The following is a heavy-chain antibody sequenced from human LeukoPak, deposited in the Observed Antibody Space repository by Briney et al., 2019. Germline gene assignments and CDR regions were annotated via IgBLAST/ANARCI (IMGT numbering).Heavy chain of an antibody. CDR1: GGSFSGYY. CDR3: ARVIWFGELLFDY. V-gene: IGHV4-34*01. J-gene: IGHJ4*02. CDR2: INHSGST. D-gene: IGHD3-10*01. Sequence: PSETLSLTCAVYGGSFSGYYWSWSRQPPGKGLEWIGEINHSGSTNYNPSLKSRVTISVDTSKNQFSLKLSSVTAADTAVYYCARVIWFGELLFDYWGQGTLVTVSS.